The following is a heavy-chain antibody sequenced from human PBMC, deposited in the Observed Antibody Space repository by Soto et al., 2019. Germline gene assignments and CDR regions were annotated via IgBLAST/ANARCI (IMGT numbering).Heavy chain of an antibody. V-gene: IGHV3-23*01. Sequence: EVQLLDSGGGLVQPGGSLRLSCAASGFTLTSFGMSWVRQAPGKGLEWVSSISASGTSMYYAKSVEGRFTISRDTSKNTLYLQMNSLRAEDTAVYDCAKRGDTTSWYWFDPWGQGTLVTVSS. CDR3: AKRGDTTSWYWFDP. D-gene: IGHD6-13*01. CDR2: ISASGTSM. CDR1: GFTLTSFG. J-gene: IGHJ5*02.